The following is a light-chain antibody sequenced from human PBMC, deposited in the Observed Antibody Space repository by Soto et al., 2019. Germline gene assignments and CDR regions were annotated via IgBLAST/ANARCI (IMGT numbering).Light chain of an antibody. V-gene: IGKV3-20*01. CDR2: DAS. Sequence: EIVLTQSPDTLSLSPGERATLSCRASQSVRSNYLAWYQQKPGQAPRFLIYDASSRATGIPDRFSGSGSGTDFTLTISRLEPEDCAVYYCQQYGSTPLSFGGGTKVDIQ. J-gene: IGKJ4*01. CDR3: QQYGSTPLS. CDR1: QSVRSNY.